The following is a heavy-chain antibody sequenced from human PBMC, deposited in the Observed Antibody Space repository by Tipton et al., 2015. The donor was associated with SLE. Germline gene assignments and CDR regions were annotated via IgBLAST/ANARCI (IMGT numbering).Heavy chain of an antibody. V-gene: IGHV3-49*03. J-gene: IGHJ4*02. CDR3: TRDGEGSSSGDY. D-gene: IGHD6-6*01. CDR2: SRSKAYGGTT. Sequence: RSLRLSCTASGFTFGDYAMSWFRQAPGKGLEWVGLSRSKAYGGTTEYAASVKGRFTISRDDSKSIAYLQMNSLKTEETAVDYCTRDGEGSSSGDYWGQGTLVTVSS. CDR1: GFTFGDYA.